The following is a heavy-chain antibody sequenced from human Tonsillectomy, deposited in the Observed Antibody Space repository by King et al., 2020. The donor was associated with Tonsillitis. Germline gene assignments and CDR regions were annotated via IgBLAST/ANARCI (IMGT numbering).Heavy chain of an antibody. Sequence: VQLVQSGGGLVKPGGSLRLSCAASGFTFSDYYMSWIRQAPGKGLEWVSYISSSGSTIYYADSVKGRFTISRDNAKNSLYLQMNSLRAEDTAVYYCARKHRTPDSSSPNFDYWGQGTLVTVSS. V-gene: IGHV3-11*01. D-gene: IGHD6-6*01. CDR2: ISSSGSTI. CDR3: ARKHRTPDSSSPNFDY. CDR1: GFTFSDYY. J-gene: IGHJ4*02.